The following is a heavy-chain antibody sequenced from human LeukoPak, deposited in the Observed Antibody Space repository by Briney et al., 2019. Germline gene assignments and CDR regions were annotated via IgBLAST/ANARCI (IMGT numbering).Heavy chain of an antibody. D-gene: IGHD6-13*01. CDR3: ARDNIAATGTGDY. CDR1: GFTFSDYA. J-gene: IGHJ4*02. Sequence: GGSLRLSCAASGFTFSDYAMHWVRQAPGKGLECVSAISSNGGSTYYANSVKGRFTISRDTSKNTLYLQMGSLRAEDMAVYYCARDNIAATGTGDYWGQGTLVSVSS. CDR2: ISSNGGST. V-gene: IGHV3-64*01.